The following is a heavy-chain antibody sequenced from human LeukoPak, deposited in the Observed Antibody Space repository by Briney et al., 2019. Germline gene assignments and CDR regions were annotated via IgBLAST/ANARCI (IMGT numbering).Heavy chain of an antibody. CDR3: ARDRGYCSGGSCYYYGMDV. V-gene: IGHV4-4*07. Sequence: SETLSPTCTVSGGSISSYYWSWIRQPAGKGLEWIGRIYTSGSTNYNPSLKSRVTMSVDTSKNQFSLKLSSVTAADTAVYYCARDRGYCSGGSCYYYGMDVWGQGTTVTVSS. CDR1: GGSISSYY. CDR2: IYTSGST. D-gene: IGHD2-15*01. J-gene: IGHJ6*02.